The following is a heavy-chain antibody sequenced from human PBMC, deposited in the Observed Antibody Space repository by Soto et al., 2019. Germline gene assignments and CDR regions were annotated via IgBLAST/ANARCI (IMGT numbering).Heavy chain of an antibody. J-gene: IGHJ4*02. Sequence: GSGPTLVNPTETLTMTCTVSGFSLSNARMGVSWIRQPPGKALEWLAHIFSNDEKSYSTSLKSRLTISKDTSKSQVVLTMTNMDPVDTATYYCARTLRYFDWLPFDYWGQGTLVTVSS. CDR3: ARTLRYFDWLPFDY. V-gene: IGHV2-26*01. D-gene: IGHD3-9*01. CDR2: IFSNDEK. CDR1: GFSLSNARMG.